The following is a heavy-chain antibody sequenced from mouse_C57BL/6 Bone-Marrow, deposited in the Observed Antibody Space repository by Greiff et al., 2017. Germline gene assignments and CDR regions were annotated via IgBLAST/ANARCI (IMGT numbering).Heavy chain of an antibody. D-gene: IGHD2-3*01. CDR1: GFNIKDDY. CDR2: IDPENGDT. V-gene: IGHV14-4*01. J-gene: IGHJ3*01. CDR3: TTDDGYFSWFAY. Sequence: VQLKESGAELVRPGASVKLSCTASGFNIKDDYMHWVKQRPEQGLEWIGWIDPENGDTEYASKFQGKATITAETSSNTAYLQLSSLTSEDTAVYYCTTDDGYFSWFAYWGQGTLVTVSA.